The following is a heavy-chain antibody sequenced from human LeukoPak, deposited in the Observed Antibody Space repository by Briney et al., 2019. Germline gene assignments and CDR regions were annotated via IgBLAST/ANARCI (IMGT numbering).Heavy chain of an antibody. Sequence: PSQTLSLTCTVSGGSISSGSYYWSWIRQPAGKGLEWIGRIYTSGSTYYNPSLKSRVTISVDTSKNQFSLKLSSVTAADTAVYYCARTAGYSSSWYGFTFDYWGQGTLVTVSS. CDR3: ARTAGYSSSWYGFTFDY. J-gene: IGHJ4*02. CDR1: GGSISSGSYY. CDR2: IYTSGST. D-gene: IGHD6-13*01. V-gene: IGHV4-61*02.